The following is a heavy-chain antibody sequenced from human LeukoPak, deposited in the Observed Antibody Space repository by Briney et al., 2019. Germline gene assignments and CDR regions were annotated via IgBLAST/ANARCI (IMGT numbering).Heavy chain of an antibody. D-gene: IGHD6-19*01. CDR2: IIPIFGTA. J-gene: IGHJ1*01. V-gene: IGHV1-69*13. Sequence: SVKVSCKASGGTFSSYAISWVRQAPGQGLEWMGGIIPIFGTANYAQKFQGRVTITADEPTSTAYMELSSLRSEDTAVYYCARGGVAGTSSYFQHWGQGTLVTVSS. CDR3: ARGGVAGTSSYFQH. CDR1: GGTFSSYA.